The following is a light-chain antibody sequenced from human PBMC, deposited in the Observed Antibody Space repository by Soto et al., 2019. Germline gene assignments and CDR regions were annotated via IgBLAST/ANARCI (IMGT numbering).Light chain of an antibody. V-gene: IGKV3D-20*02. J-gene: IGKJ5*01. CDR1: EILSSSY. Sequence: EIVLTQSPGTLSLSPGQRATLSCRASEILSSSYLAWYQQKPGQAPRLLIYDASGRAAGLPDRFSGSGSETEFTLTISSLQSEDFAVYYCQQYNKWPITFGQGTRLEIK. CDR3: QQYNKWPIT. CDR2: DAS.